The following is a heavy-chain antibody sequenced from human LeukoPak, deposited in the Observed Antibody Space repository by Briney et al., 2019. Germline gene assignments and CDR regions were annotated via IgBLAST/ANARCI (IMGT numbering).Heavy chain of an antibody. CDR2: IWNDGSNK. CDR3: AKDGLYYDGSEHVYYFDS. D-gene: IGHD3-22*01. V-gene: IGHV3-33*06. Sequence: GGSLRLSCATSGFTFSHFGMHWVRQAPGKGLEWVAVIWNDGSNKYYGDSVKGRFTISRDNSRNTLYLQMNRLRVEDTAVYYCAKDGLYYDGSEHVYYFDSWGQGTLVTVSS. J-gene: IGHJ4*02. CDR1: GFTFSHFG.